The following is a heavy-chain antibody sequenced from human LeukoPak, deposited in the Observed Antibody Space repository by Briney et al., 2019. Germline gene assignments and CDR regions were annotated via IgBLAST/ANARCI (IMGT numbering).Heavy chain of an antibody. J-gene: IGHJ3*02. Sequence: GGSLRLSCAASGFTFSSYWMSWVRQAPGKGLEWAANIKEDGTNKYYVGSVRGRFTISRDNAKDSLYLQMNSLRADDTAMYYCAREARGTRAAFDIWGQGTMVTVFS. CDR3: AREARGTRAAFDI. CDR2: IKEDGTNK. D-gene: IGHD2-8*01. V-gene: IGHV3-7*01. CDR1: GFTFSSYW.